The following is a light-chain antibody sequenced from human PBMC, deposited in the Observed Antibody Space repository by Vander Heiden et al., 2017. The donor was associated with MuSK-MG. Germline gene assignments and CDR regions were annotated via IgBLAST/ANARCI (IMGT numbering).Light chain of an antibody. CDR3: QQINAYPLT. J-gene: IGKJ1*01. V-gene: IGKV1-9*01. CDR1: QGVGSY. CDR2: GAS. Sequence: DIQLTQSPSFLSASVGDRVTITCRASQGVGSYLAWYQQKPGKAPEPLIYGASTLQSGVPSRFSGSGSGTEFTLTISSLQPEDLATYYCQQINAYPLTFGQGTKVEIK.